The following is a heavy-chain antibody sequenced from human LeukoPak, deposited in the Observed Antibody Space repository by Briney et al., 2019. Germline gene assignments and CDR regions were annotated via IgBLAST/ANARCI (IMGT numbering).Heavy chain of an antibody. CDR3: ARDGGNSPDYYYYGMDV. V-gene: IGHV1-18*01. Sequence: ASVKVSCKASGYTFTSYGISWVRQAPGQGLEWMGWISAYNGNTNYAQKLQGRVTMTTDTSTSTAYVELRSLRSDDTAVYYCARDGGNSPDYYYYGMDVWGQGTTVTVSS. CDR1: GYTFTSYG. J-gene: IGHJ6*02. CDR2: ISAYNGNT. D-gene: IGHD2-21*02.